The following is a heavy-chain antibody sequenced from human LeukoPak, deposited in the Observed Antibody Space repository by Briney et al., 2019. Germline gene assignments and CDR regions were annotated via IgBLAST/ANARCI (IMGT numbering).Heavy chain of an antibody. D-gene: IGHD2-15*01. J-gene: IGHJ4*02. CDR1: GFTFSSYS. V-gene: IGHV3-30-3*01. CDR2: ISYDGSNK. Sequence: GWTLRLSCAASGFTFSSYSMHWVRQAPGKGLEWVAVISYDGSNKYYADSVKGRFTISRDNSKNTLYLRMNSLRAEDTAVYYCARCRGGSCYDSDDYWGQGTLVTVSP. CDR3: ARCRGGSCYDSDDY.